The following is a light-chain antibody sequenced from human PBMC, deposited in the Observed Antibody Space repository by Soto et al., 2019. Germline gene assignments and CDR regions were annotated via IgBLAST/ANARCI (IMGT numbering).Light chain of an antibody. Sequence: EIVMTQSPATLSVSPGERATLSCRASQSVSSNLAWYQQKPGQAPRLLIYGASTRATGIPARFSGSGSETEFTLTISSLQSEDFAVYYCQQYGSSPITFGQGTRLEMK. V-gene: IGKV3-15*01. CDR3: QQYGSSPIT. CDR1: QSVSSN. J-gene: IGKJ5*01. CDR2: GAS.